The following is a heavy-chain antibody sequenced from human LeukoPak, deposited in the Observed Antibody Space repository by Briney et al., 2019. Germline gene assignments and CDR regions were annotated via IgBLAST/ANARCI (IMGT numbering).Heavy chain of an antibody. CDR1: GGTFSSYA. CDR2: IIPILGIA. CDR3: ARHLGYCSSTSCYPPFDY. J-gene: IGHJ4*02. D-gene: IGHD2-2*01. Sequence: SVTVSCKASGGTFSSYAISWVRQAPGQGLEWMGRIIPILGIANYAQKFQGRVTITADKSTSTAYMELSSLRSEDTAVYYCARHLGYCSSTSCYPPFDYWGQGTLVTVSS. V-gene: IGHV1-69*04.